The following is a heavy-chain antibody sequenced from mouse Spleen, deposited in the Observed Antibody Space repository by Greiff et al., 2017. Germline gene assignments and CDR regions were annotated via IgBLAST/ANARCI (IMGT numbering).Heavy chain of an antibody. J-gene: IGHJ4*01. D-gene: IGHD2-1*01. CDR2: ISSGSSTI. Sequence: EVQLVESGGGLVKPGGSLKLSCAASGFTFGDYGMHWVRQAPEKGLEWVAYISSGSSTIYYADTVKGRFTISRDNAKNTLFLQMTSLRSEDTAMYYCARKPVYGHYEDYAMDYWGQGTSVTVSS. V-gene: IGHV5-17*01. CDR3: ARKPVYGHYEDYAMDY. CDR1: GFTFGDYG.